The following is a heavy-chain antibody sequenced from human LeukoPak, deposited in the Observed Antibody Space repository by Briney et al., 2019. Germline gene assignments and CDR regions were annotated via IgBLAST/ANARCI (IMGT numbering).Heavy chain of an antibody. CDR2: IKQDGSEK. CDR3: ESWVDYYYYMDV. V-gene: IGHV3-7*01. D-gene: IGHD7-27*01. CDR1: GFTFSSYW. Sequence: GWSLRLSCAASGFTFSSYWMSWVRQAPGKGLEWVANIKQDGSEKYYVDSVKGRFTISRDNAKNSLYLQMNSLRAEDTAVYYCESWVDYYYYMDVWGQGSTVTVSS. J-gene: IGHJ6*03.